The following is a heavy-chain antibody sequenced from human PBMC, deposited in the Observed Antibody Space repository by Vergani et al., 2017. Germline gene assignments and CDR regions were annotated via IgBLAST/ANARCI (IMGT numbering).Heavy chain of an antibody. Sequence: EVQLVQSGAEVKKPGASLKISCQFSGYSFTNYWIGWVRQMPGKGLEWMGIIHPADSDTRSSPSFQVKVTISVDKSLSTAYLQRGSLRASDSAMYSCARLYGHDRSGSNDFDYWFEGTLVSFSS. D-gene: IGHD6-25*01. V-gene: IGHV5-51*01. CDR3: ARLYGHDRSGSNDFDY. J-gene: IGHJ4*02. CDR2: IHPADSDT. CDR1: GYSFTNYW.